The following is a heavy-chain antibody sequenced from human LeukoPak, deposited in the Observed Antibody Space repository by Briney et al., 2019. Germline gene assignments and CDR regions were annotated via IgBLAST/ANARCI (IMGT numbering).Heavy chain of an antibody. CDR2: IYYSGST. V-gene: IGHV4-59*01. J-gene: IGHJ6*04. Sequence: TWETLSLTCTVSGGSISSYYWSSIRQPPGKGLEWIGYIYYSGSTNYNPPRKSRVTISVDTSKNQFSLKLSSVTAADTAVYYCAGRSSSTSYYGMDVWGKGTTVTVSS. D-gene: IGHD2-2*01. CDR3: AGRSSSTSYYGMDV. CDR1: GGSISSYY.